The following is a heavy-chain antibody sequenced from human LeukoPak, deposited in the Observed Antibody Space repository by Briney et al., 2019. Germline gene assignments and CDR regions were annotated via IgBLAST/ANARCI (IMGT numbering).Heavy chain of an antibody. V-gene: IGHV3-23*01. CDR2: ISGSGGGT. Sequence: QPGGSLRLPCAASGFTFSSIAMSWVRQAPDKGLEWVSTISGSGGGTYYADSVKGRFTISRDDSKNTLYLQMNSLRADDTAVYYCAKDLGRYRNNFFDYWGQGNLVTVSS. CDR3: AKDLGRYRNNFFDY. J-gene: IGHJ4*02. CDR1: GFTFSSIA. D-gene: IGHD1-26*01.